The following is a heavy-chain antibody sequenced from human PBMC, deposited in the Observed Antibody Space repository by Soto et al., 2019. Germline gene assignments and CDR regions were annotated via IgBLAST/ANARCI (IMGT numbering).Heavy chain of an antibody. CDR3: ASGGYDWSP. Sequence: PSETLSITCTVSGGSISGYYWSWILQPPGKSLQWIAYTFDSGSTTNYNPSLKSRVSISVDTSRNPLSLRLSSVTAADTAVYYCASGGYDWSPWGQGTLVTVSS. D-gene: IGHD3-16*01. V-gene: IGHV4-59*01. CDR1: GGSISGYY. CDR2: TFDSGSTT. J-gene: IGHJ5*02.